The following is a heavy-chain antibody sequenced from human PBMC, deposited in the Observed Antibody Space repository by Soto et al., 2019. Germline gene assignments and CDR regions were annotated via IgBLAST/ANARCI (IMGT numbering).Heavy chain of an antibody. CDR1: GFTFSSYG. CDR3: ARSPRGGYYGIFYFDY. J-gene: IGHJ4*02. D-gene: IGHD3-22*01. Sequence: HPGGSLRLSCAASGFTFSSYGMHWVRQAPGKGLEWVAVIWYDGSNKYYADSVKGRFTISRDNCKKTLYLQMNSLRAEDMAVYYCARSPRGGYYGIFYFDYWGQGTLVTVSS. V-gene: IGHV3-33*01. CDR2: IWYDGSNK.